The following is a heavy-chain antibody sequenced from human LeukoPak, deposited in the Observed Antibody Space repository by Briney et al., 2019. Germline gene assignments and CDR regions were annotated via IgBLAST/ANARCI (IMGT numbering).Heavy chain of an antibody. CDR1: GGSISSYY. Sequence: SETLSLTCTVSGGSISSYYWSWIRQPPGKGLEWIGYIYYSGSTNYNPSLKSRVTISVDTSKNQFSLKLSSVTAADTAVYYCAGSYYNNWFDPWGQGTLVTVSS. CDR2: IYYSGST. D-gene: IGHD3-10*01. J-gene: IGHJ5*02. V-gene: IGHV4-59*08. CDR3: AGSYYNNWFDP.